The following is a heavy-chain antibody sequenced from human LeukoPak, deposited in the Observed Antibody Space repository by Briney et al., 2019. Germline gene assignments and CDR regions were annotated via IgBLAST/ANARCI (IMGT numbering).Heavy chain of an antibody. CDR1: GFTFSSYG. Sequence: PGGSLRLSYAASGFTFSSYGMHWVRQAPGKGLEWVAFIQSDGSNKYYADSVKGRFTISRDNSKNTLYLQMNSLRAEDTAVYYCAKGARRFGESDYWGQGTLVTVSS. CDR2: IQSDGSNK. V-gene: IGHV3-30*02. J-gene: IGHJ4*02. D-gene: IGHD3-10*01. CDR3: AKGARRFGESDY.